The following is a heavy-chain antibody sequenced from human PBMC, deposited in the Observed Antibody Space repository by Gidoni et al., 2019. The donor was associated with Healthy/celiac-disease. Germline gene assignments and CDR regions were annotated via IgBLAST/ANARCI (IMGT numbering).Heavy chain of an antibody. V-gene: IGHV3-48*01. Sequence: EVQLVESGGGLVQPGGSLRLSCAASGFTFSSYSMHWVRQAPGKGLEWVSYISSSSSTIYYTDSVKGRFTISRDNAKNSLYLQMNSLRAEDTAVYYCARDLGIAAAGTFDYWGQGTLVTVSS. CDR3: ARDLGIAAAGTFDY. CDR2: ISSSSSTI. D-gene: IGHD6-13*01. J-gene: IGHJ4*02. CDR1: GFTFSSYS.